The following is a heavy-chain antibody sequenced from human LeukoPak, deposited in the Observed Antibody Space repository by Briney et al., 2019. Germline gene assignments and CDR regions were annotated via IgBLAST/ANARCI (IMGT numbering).Heavy chain of an antibody. V-gene: IGHV3-30*18. J-gene: IGHJ4*02. CDR1: GFTFSSYG. CDR3: AKDREGYCSGGSCYPAGY. Sequence: GRSLRLSCAASGFTFSSYGMHWVRQAPGKGLEWVAVISYDGSNKYCADSVKGRFTISRDNSKNTLYLQMNSLRAEDTAVYYCAKDREGYCSGGSCYPAGYWGQGTLVTVSS. CDR2: ISYDGSNK. D-gene: IGHD2-15*01.